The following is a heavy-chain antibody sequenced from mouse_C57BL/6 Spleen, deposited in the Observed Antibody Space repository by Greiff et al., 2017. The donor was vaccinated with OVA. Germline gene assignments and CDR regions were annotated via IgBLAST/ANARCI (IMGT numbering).Heavy chain of an antibody. D-gene: IGHD2-3*01. Sequence: VKLVESGAELVKPGASVKISCKASGYAFSSYWMNWVKQRPGKGLEWIGQIYPGDGDTNHNGKFKGKATLTADKSSSTAYMQLSSLTSEDSAVYFCARGGDSGYYDFDYWGQGTTLTVSS. CDR2: IYPGDGDT. CDR3: ARGGDSGYYDFDY. V-gene: IGHV1-80*01. CDR1: GYAFSSYW. J-gene: IGHJ2*01.